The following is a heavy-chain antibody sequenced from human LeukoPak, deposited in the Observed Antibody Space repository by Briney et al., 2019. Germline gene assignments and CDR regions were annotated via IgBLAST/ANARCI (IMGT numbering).Heavy chain of an antibody. CDR3: ARDQSGWPGGYYYYYMDV. V-gene: IGHV4-30-4*08. D-gene: IGHD6-19*01. J-gene: IGHJ6*03. Sequence: SQTLSLTCTVSGGSISSGDYYWSWTRQPPGKGLEWIGYIYYSGSTYYNPSLKSRVTISVDTSKNQFSLKLSSVTAADTAVYYCARDQSGWPGGYYYYYMDVWGKGTTVTVSS. CDR1: GGSISSGDYY. CDR2: IYYSGST.